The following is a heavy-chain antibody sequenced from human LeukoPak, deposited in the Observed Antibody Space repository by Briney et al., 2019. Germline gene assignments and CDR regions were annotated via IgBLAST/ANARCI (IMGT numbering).Heavy chain of an antibody. CDR1: GGSLTSGDYY. Sequence: SETLSLTCTVSGGSLTSGDYYWNWIRQTPGKGLEWIGYIYDSGLTYFNPSLGSRLSMSVETSSNQFSLKLSSVTAADTAVYFCVRGAGYDYVWGKTYYFDHWGRGTLVTVSS. CDR2: IYDSGLT. V-gene: IGHV4-30-4*01. CDR3: VRGAGYDYVWGKTYYFDH. J-gene: IGHJ4*02. D-gene: IGHD3-16*01.